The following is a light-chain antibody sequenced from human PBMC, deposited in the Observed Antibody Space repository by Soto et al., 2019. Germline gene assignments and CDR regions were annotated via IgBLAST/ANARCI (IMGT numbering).Light chain of an antibody. Sequence: EIVMTQSPVTLSVSPGESATLSCRASQSVSTNLAWHQQKPGQAPRLLIYGASSRATGIPDRFSGSGSGTDFTLTISRLEPEDFAVYYCQQYGSSPWTFGQGTKVDIK. CDR3: QQYGSSPWT. J-gene: IGKJ1*01. CDR1: QSVSTN. V-gene: IGKV3-20*01. CDR2: GAS.